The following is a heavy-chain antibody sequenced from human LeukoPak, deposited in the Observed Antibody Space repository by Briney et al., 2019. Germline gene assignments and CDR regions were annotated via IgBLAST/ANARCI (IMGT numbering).Heavy chain of an antibody. J-gene: IGHJ6*03. V-gene: IGHV4-59*01. D-gene: IGHD3-10*01. Sequence: SETLSLTCTVSGGSISSYYWSWIRQPPGKGLEWIRYIYYSGSTNYNPSLKSRVTISVDTSKNQFSLKLSSVTAADTAVYYCARVFYGSGSYSPPYYYMDVWGKGTTVTISS. CDR3: ARVFYGSGSYSPPYYYMDV. CDR1: GGSISSYY. CDR2: IYYSGST.